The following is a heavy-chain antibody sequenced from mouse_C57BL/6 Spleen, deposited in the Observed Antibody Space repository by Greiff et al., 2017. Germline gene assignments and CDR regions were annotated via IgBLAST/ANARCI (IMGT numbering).Heavy chain of an antibody. CDR2: IYPGDGDT. CDR1: GYAFSSSW. Sequence: VNLVESGPELVKPGASVKISCKASGYAFSSSWMNWVKQRPGKGLEWIGRIYPGDGDTNYNGKFKGKATLTADKSSSTAYMQLSSLTSEDSAVYFCARDTTVVATNFDYWGQGTTLTVSS. CDR3: ARDTTVVATNFDY. D-gene: IGHD1-1*01. V-gene: IGHV1-82*01. J-gene: IGHJ2*01.